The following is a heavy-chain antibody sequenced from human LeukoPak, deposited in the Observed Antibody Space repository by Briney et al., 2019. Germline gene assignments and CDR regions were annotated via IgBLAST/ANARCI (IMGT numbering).Heavy chain of an antibody. J-gene: IGHJ5*02. CDR3: ARGSALEPQGYCSGGGCSNWFDP. Sequence: SETLSLTCAVYGGSFSGYYWSWIRQPPGKGLEWIGEINHSGSTNYNPSLKSRVTISVDTSKNQFSLKLSSVTAADTAVYYCARGSALEPQGYCSGGGCSNWFDPWGQGTLVTVSS. CDR1: GGSFSGYY. D-gene: IGHD2-15*01. CDR2: INHSGST. V-gene: IGHV4-34*01.